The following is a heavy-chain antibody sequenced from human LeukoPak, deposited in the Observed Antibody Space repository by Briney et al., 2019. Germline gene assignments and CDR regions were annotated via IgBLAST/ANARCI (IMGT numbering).Heavy chain of an antibody. CDR3: AKVMGSSSSSDY. CDR2: ISVSGGTT. V-gene: IGHV3-23*01. CDR1: GFTFSAYA. J-gene: IGHJ4*02. Sequence: GGSLRLSCAASGFTFSAYAMSWVRQAPGKGLEWVSGISVSGGTTDYADSVKGRFTISRDNSKNTLCLQMSSLRAEDTAVYYCAKVMGSSSSSDYWGQGTLVTVSS. D-gene: IGHD6-13*01.